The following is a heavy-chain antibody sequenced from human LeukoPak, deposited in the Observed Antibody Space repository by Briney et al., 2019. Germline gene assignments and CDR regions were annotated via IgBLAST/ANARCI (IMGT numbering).Heavy chain of an antibody. CDR1: RFTFSSYD. CDR3: AKDPTFYNY. Sequence: GGSLRLSCAASRFTFSSYDVSWVRQAPGKGLEWVSGISGSGSSTYYADSVKGRFTISRDNSKNTLYLQMNSLRAEDTAVYHCAKDPTFYNYWGQGTLVTVSS. V-gene: IGHV3-23*01. D-gene: IGHD3-10*01. J-gene: IGHJ4*02. CDR2: ISGSGSST.